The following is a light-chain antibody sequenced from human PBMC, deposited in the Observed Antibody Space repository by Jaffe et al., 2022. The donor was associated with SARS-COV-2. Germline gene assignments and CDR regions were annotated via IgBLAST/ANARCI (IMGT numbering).Light chain of an antibody. Sequence: QSVVTQSPSASGTPGQRVTISCSGSSSNIGTNTVNWYQQLPGTAPKLLICNNDQRPSGVPDRFSGSKSGTSASLAIRGLRSEDEADYYCATWDDSLSAVVFGGGTKLTVL. V-gene: IGLV1-44*01. CDR2: NND. CDR1: SSNIGTNT. CDR3: ATWDDSLSAVV. J-gene: IGLJ2*01.